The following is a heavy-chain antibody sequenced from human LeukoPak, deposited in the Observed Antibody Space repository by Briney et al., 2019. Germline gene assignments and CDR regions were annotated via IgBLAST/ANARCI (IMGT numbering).Heavy chain of an antibody. J-gene: IGHJ5*02. V-gene: IGHV4-61*02. CDR3: ARGLGSMLQGGSNWFDP. CDR1: GASITSGTYY. D-gene: IGHD3-10*01. Sequence: SETLSLTCTVSGASITSGTYYWGWIRQPAGKGLEYIGRIYTSGTTNYNPSVKSRVTISIDTSKNQFSLTLRSVTAADTALYYCARGLGSMLQGGSNWFDPWGQGTLVIVSS. CDR2: IYTSGTT.